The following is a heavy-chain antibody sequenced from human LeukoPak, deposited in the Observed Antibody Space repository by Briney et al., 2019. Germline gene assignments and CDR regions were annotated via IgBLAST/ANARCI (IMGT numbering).Heavy chain of an antibody. Sequence: PGRSLRLSCAASGFTFSSYAMHWVRQAPGKGLEWVAAISYDGSNKYSADSVKGRFTISRDNSKNTLYLQMNSLRAEDTAVYYCARRAGAYSHPYDYWGQGTLVTVSS. CDR2: ISYDGSNK. V-gene: IGHV3-30*14. D-gene: IGHD4/OR15-4a*01. CDR3: ARRAGAYSHPYDY. CDR1: GFTFSSYA. J-gene: IGHJ4*02.